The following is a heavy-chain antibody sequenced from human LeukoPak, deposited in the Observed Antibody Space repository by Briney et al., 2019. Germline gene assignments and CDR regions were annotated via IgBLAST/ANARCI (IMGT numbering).Heavy chain of an antibody. D-gene: IGHD6-19*01. V-gene: IGHV3-23*01. J-gene: IGHJ4*02. Sequence: GGSLRLSCAASGFTFSSYVMSWVRQAPGKGLEWVSGISGRGSSTYYADSVNGRFTISRDNSKNTLYLQMNSLRAEDTAVHYCARQPDDFSGWNNGRDFFDYWGQGTLVTVSS. CDR3: ARQPDDFSGWNNGRDFFDY. CDR2: ISGRGSST. CDR1: GFTFSSYV.